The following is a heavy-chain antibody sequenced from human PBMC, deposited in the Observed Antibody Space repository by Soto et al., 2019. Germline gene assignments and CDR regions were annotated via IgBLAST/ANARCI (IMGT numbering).Heavy chain of an antibody. CDR3: ARHSRAPLVVITTDYYYYGLDV. CDR2: IDPSDSYT. J-gene: IGHJ6*02. D-gene: IGHD3-22*01. CDR1: GYSFTSYW. Sequence: GESLKISCKGSGYSFTSYWISWVRQMPGKGLEWMGRIDPSDSYTNYSPSLQGHVTISADKSISTAYLQWSSLKASDTAMYYCARHSRAPLVVITTDYYYYGLDVWGQGTTVTVSS. V-gene: IGHV5-10-1*01.